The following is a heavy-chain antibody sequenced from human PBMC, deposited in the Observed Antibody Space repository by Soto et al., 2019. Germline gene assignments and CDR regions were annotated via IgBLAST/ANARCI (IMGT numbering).Heavy chain of an antibody. D-gene: IGHD3-16*01. CDR3: ARMETFGSLNWFDP. CDR1: GYSFTDND. J-gene: IGHJ5*02. CDR2: MNPGSGDT. V-gene: IGHV1-8*01. Sequence: ASVKVSCKASGYSFTDNDVSWVRQATGQGLEWMGWMNPGSGDTGYAQKFQGRVTMTRDISIATAYMELSSLRSDDTAIYYCARMETFGSLNWFDPWGQGTLVTVPQ.